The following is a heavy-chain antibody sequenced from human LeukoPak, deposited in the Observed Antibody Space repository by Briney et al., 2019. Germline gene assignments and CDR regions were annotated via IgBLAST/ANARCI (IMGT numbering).Heavy chain of an antibody. CDR3: ARTDFGIAAAGTRYFDY. D-gene: IGHD6-13*01. J-gene: IGHJ4*02. Sequence: SETLSLTCTVSGGSISSYYWSWIRQPAGKGLEWIGRIYTSGSTNYNPSLKSRVTISVDTSKNQFSLKLSSVTAADTAVYYCARTDFGIAAAGTRYFDYWGQGTLVTVSS. CDR1: GGSISSYY. CDR2: IYTSGST. V-gene: IGHV4-4*07.